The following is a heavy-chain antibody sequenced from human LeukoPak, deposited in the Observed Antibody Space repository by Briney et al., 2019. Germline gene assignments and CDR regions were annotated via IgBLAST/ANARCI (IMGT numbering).Heavy chain of an antibody. V-gene: IGHV4-39*07. D-gene: IGHD3-10*01. CDR3: ARCKDYYVSRSYYKTFDY. CDR2: IPYSGST. Sequence: SETLSLTCTVSGDSISSSSYYWGWIRQPPGKGLEWIGSIPYSGSTYYNPSLKSRLTISVDTSKNQFSLKLSSVTAADTAVYYCARCKDYYVSRSYYKTFDYWGQGTLVTVSS. CDR1: GDSISSSSYY. J-gene: IGHJ4*02.